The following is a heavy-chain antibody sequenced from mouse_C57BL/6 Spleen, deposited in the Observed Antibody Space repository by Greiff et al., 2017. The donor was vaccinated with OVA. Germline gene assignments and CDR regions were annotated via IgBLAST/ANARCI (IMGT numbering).Heavy chain of an antibody. D-gene: IGHD3-2*02. CDR2: ISDGGSYT. V-gene: IGHV5-4*01. J-gene: IGHJ3*01. Sequence: EVQGVESGGGLVKPGGSLKLSCAASGFTFSSYAMSWVRQTPEKRLEWVATISDGGSYTYYRDNVKGRFTISRDKAKNNLYLQMSHRKAEETAMYYCARDEGTAQAPAWFAYWGQGTLVTVSA. CDR1: GFTFSSYA. CDR3: ARDEGTAQAPAWFAY.